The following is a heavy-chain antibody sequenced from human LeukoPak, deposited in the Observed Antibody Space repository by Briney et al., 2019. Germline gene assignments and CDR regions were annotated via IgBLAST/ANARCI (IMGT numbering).Heavy chain of an antibody. Sequence: GASVKVSCKASGYTFNSYDINWVRQAPGQGLEWMGWMNPNSGNTGYAQKFQGRVTITRNTSIITAYMELSSLRSEDTAVYYCARGLFVGRGSYPPGYWGQGTLVTVSS. V-gene: IGHV1-8*03. J-gene: IGHJ4*02. CDR1: GYTFNSYD. D-gene: IGHD3-16*02. CDR3: ARGLFVGRGSYPPGY. CDR2: MNPNSGNT.